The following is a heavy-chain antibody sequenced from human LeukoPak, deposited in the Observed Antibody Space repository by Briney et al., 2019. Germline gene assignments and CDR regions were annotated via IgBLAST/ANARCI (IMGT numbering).Heavy chain of an antibody. CDR1: GYTLTELS. V-gene: IGHV1-46*01. J-gene: IGHJ5*02. CDR2: INPSGGST. D-gene: IGHD2-21*02. Sequence: ASVKVSCKVSGYTLTELSMHWVRQAPGQGLEWMGIINPSGGSTSYAQKFQGRVTMTRDTSTRIAYMELNRLVSEDSAVYYCTRTPPKGDIDTWGQGTLVTVSS. CDR3: TRTPPKGDIDT.